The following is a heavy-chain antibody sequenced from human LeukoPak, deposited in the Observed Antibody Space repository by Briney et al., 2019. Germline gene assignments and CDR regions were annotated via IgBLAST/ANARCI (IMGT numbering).Heavy chain of an antibody. D-gene: IGHD6-13*01. CDR1: GFTFTNYW. V-gene: IGHV3-74*01. CDR3: ASASSHRIAAGGDY. Sequence: GGSLRLSCAASGFTFTNYWMHWVRQGQGKGLVWVSRISDDGSSRHYADSVKGRFTISRDNSKNMMYLQMNSLRAEDTAVYYCASASSHRIAAGGDYWGHGTLVTVSS. J-gene: IGHJ4*01. CDR2: ISDDGSSR.